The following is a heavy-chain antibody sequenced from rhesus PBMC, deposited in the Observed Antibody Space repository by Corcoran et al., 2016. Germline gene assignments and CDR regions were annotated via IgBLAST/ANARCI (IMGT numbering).Heavy chain of an antibody. V-gene: IGHV5-20*02. CDR3: AKDRGYCTSTTCYAGEIDY. D-gene: IGHD2-2*01. J-gene: IGHJ4*01. Sequence: EVQLVQSGAEVKRPGESPKISCKTSGYSFNRYCFIWVCPMPGKGLEWMGAIDPSDSDTRYSPSFQGQVTISADKSISTAYLQWSSLKASDTATYYCAKDRGYCTSTTCYAGEIDYWGQGVLVTVSS. CDR2: IDPSDSDT. CDR1: GYSFNRYC.